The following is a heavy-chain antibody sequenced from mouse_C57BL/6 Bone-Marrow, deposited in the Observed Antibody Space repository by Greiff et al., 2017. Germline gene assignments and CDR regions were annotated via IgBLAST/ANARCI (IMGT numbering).Heavy chain of an antibody. CDR1: GYTFTSYW. Sequence: QVQLQQPGAELVKPGASVKLSCKASGYTFTSYWITWVKQRPGQGLEWIGDIYPGSGSTNYNEKFKSKATLTVDTSSSTAYMQLSSLTSEDSAVYYCAKRREYDGYGPYAMDYWGQGTSVTVSS. D-gene: IGHD2-3*01. CDR3: AKRREYDGYGPYAMDY. J-gene: IGHJ4*01. V-gene: IGHV1-55*01. CDR2: IYPGSGST.